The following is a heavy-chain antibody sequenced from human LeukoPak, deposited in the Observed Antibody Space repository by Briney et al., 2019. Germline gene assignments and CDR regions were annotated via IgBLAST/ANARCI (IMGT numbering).Heavy chain of an antibody. CDR3: ARAHSSSWYGTSYYYYGMDV. V-gene: IGHV4-34*01. D-gene: IGHD6-13*01. J-gene: IGHJ6*02. Sequence: SETLSLTCAVYGGSFSGYYWSWIRQPPGKGLEWIGEINHSGSTNYNPSLKSRVTISVDTSKNQFSLKLSSVTAADTAVYYCARAHSSSWYGTSYYYYGMDVWGQGTTVTVSS. CDR1: GGSFSGYY. CDR2: INHSGST.